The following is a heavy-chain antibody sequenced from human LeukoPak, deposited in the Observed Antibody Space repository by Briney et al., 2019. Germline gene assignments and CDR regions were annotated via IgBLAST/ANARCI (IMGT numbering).Heavy chain of an antibody. V-gene: IGHV3-11*01. CDR1: GFTFSDYY. CDR3: ARSIPAGNRR. Sequence: GGPPRLSCAASGFTFSDYYMSWIRQAPGKGLEWVSYISSSGSTIDYAGSVKGRFTISRDNAKNSLYLQMNSLRAEDTAVYYCARSIPAGNRRWGQGTLVTVSS. J-gene: IGHJ4*02. CDR2: ISSSGSTI. D-gene: IGHD2-2*01.